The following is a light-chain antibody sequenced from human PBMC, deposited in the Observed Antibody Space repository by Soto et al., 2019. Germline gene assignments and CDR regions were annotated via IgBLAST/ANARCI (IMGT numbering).Light chain of an antibody. Sequence: EIVLTQSPGTLSLSPGERATLSCRASQSVSSSYLAWYQQKTGQAHRLLIYGASSRATGIPDRFSGSWSGTDFTLTISRLEPEDFAVYFCQQYGNSPPNTFGQGTKVEIK. CDR1: QSVSSSY. CDR2: GAS. CDR3: QQYGNSPPNT. J-gene: IGKJ2*01. V-gene: IGKV3-20*01.